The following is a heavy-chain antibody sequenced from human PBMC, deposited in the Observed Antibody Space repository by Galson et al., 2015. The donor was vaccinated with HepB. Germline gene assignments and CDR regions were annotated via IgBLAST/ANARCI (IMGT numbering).Heavy chain of an antibody. D-gene: IGHD6-6*01. J-gene: IGHJ4*02. CDR3: ARQLGGVAARLGY. CDR2: IYYDGST. V-gene: IGHV4-39*01. CDR1: GGSIGSGIYY. Sequence: ETLSLTCTVSGGSIGSGIYYWGWIRQPPGKGLEWIGSIYYDGSTFYNPSLKSRVTISVDTSKTQFSLKLSSVAAADTAVYYCARQLGGVAARLGYWGQGILVTVSS.